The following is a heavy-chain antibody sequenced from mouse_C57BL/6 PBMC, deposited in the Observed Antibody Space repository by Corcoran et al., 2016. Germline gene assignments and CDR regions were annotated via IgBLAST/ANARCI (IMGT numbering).Heavy chain of an antibody. CDR1: GYSITSGYY. CDR2: ISYDGSN. V-gene: IGHV3-6*01. D-gene: IGHD1-1*01. CDR3: AIGYYGSTQFAY. J-gene: IGHJ3*01. Sequence: DVQLQESGPGLVKPSQSLSLTCSVTGYSITSGYYWNWIRQFPGNKLEWMGYISYDGSNNYNPSLKNRISITRDTSKNQFFLKLNSVTTEDTATYYCAIGYYGSTQFAYWGQGTLVTVSA.